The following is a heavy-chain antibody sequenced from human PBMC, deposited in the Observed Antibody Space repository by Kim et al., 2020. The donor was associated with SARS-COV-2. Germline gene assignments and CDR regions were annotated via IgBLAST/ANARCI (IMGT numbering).Heavy chain of an antibody. D-gene: IGHD6-13*01. CDR2: ISSSSSYI. V-gene: IGHV3-21*01. CDR3: ARDPASAGTMGGY. Sequence: GGSLRLSCAASGFTFSSYSMNWVRQAPGKGLEWVSSISSSSSYIYYADSVKGRFTISRDNAKNSLYLQMNSLRAEDTAVYYCARDPASAGTMGGYWGQGTLVTVSS. J-gene: IGHJ4*02. CDR1: GFTFSSYS.